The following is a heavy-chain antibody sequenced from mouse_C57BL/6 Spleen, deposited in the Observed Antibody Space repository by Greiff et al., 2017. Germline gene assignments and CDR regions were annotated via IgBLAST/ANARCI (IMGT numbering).Heavy chain of an antibody. CDR1: GYAFSSYW. V-gene: IGHV1-80*01. D-gene: IGHD1-1*01. CDR3: ARNYYGSRGYFDY. CDR2: ISPGDGDT. J-gene: IGHJ2*01. Sequence: VQLQQSGAELVKPGASVKISCKASGYAFSSYWMNWVKQRPGKGLEWIGQISPGDGDTNYNGKFKGKATLTAAKSSSTAYMQLSSLTSEDSAVYFCARNYYGSRGYFDYWGQGTTLTVSS.